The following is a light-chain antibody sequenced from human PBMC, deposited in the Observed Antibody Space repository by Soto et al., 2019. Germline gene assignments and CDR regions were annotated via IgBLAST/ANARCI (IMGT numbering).Light chain of an antibody. J-gene: IGLJ1*01. CDR2: EVN. CDR1: SSDIGTYNL. Sequence: QSALTQPASVSGSPGQSITISCTGTSSDIGTYNLVSWYQQHPGKAPKLMIYEVNKRPSGVSDRFSGSKSGNTASLTISGLLAEDEADYYCCSYAGSSTLYVFGTGTKVTVL. CDR3: CSYAGSSTLYV. V-gene: IGLV2-23*02.